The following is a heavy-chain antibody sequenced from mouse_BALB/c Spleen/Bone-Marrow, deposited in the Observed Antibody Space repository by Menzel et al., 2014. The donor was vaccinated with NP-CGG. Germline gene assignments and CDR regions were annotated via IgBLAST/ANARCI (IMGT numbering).Heavy chain of an antibody. J-gene: IGHJ2*01. Sequence: QVQLQQSGAEPASPGASVKMSCKASGYTFTDYTIQWVKQRPGQGLEWIGYVNPRSGYANYNQKFKDKATLTADKSSSTAFMQLSSLTSEDSAVYYCARPKGFALDYWGQGTALTVSS. CDR1: GYTFTDYT. V-gene: IGHV1-4*01. CDR2: VNPRSGYA. CDR3: ARPKGFALDY.